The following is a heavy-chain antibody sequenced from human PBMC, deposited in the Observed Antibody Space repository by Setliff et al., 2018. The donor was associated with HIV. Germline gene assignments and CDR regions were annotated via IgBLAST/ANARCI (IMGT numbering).Heavy chain of an antibody. CDR2: INHSGST. CDR3: ASLWGSSWDAYYYYGMDV. CDR1: GGSFSGYY. V-gene: IGHV4-34*01. D-gene: IGHD6-13*01. Sequence: LSLTCAVYGGSFSGYYWSWIRQPPGKGLEWIGEINHSGSTNYNPSLKSRVTISVDTSKNQFSLKLSSVTAADTAVYYCASLWGSSWDAYYYYGMDVWGQGTTVTVSS. J-gene: IGHJ6*02.